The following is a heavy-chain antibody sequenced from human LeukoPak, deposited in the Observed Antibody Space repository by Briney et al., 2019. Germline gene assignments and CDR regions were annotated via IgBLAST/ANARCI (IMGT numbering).Heavy chain of an antibody. CDR3: AKGVVAYGGSYRGGARYFDY. J-gene: IGHJ4*02. V-gene: IGHV3-30*02. D-gene: IGHD1-26*01. CDR1: GFTFSSYG. Sequence: GGSLRLSCAASGFTFSSYGMHWVRQAPGKGLEWVAFIRYDGSNKYYADSVKGRFTISRDNSKNTLYLQMNSLRAEDTAVYYCAKGVVAYGGSYRGGARYFDYWGQGTLVTVSS. CDR2: IRYDGSNK.